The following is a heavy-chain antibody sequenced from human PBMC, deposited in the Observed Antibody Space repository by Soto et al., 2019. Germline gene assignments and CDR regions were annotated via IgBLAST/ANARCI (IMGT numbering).Heavy chain of an antibody. CDR1: GGTFSSYT. D-gene: IGHD2-21*02. J-gene: IGHJ4*02. Sequence: QVQLVQSGAEVKKPGSSVKVSCKASGGTFSSYTISWVRQAPGQGLEWMGRIIPILGIANYAQKCQGRVTIAADKSTSTAYMELSSLRSEDPAVYYCATLLLAYCGGDCPMADYWGQGTLVTVSS. CDR3: ATLLLAYCGGDCPMADY. CDR2: IIPILGIA. V-gene: IGHV1-69*02.